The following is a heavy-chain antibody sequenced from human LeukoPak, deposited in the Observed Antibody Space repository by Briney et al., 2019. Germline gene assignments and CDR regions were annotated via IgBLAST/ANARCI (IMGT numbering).Heavy chain of an antibody. CDR2: IPYDGTNK. CDR1: GFTFSNYD. J-gene: IGHJ4*02. CDR3: AKGSSSGTVDY. D-gene: IGHD3-22*01. V-gene: IGHV3-30*02. Sequence: GGSLRLSCAASGFTFSNYDMHWVRQAPGKGLEWVAFIPYDGTNKYYADSVKGRFTFSRDNSKYTLYLQMNSLRAEDTAVYYCAKGSSSGTVDYWGQGTLVAVSS.